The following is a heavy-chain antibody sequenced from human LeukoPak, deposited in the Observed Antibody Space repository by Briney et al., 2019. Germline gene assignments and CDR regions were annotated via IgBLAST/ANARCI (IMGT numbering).Heavy chain of an antibody. Sequence: GGSLRLSCAASGFTFDVYGMSWVRQAPGKGLECVSGLNWNGGSTGYADSVKGRFIISRENAKNCLYLQMNSLRAEDTALYYCAKSASSWPLYYFDYWGQGTLVTVSS. V-gene: IGHV3-20*04. CDR1: GFTFDVYG. CDR2: LNWNGGST. CDR3: AKSASSWPLYYFDY. J-gene: IGHJ4*02. D-gene: IGHD6-13*01.